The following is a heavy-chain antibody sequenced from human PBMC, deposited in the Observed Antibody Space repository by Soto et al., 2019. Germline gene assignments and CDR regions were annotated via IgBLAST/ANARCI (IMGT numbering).Heavy chain of an antibody. CDR3: ARGPRRGYSYGPFDY. CDR1: VASISGSY. J-gene: IGHJ4*02. CDR2: IYYSGST. D-gene: IGHD5-18*01. V-gene: IGHV4-59*01. Sequence: SETLSLTCTVSVASISGSYWTWIRQPPGKGLEWIGYIYYSGSTNYNPSLKSRVTIPVDTSKNQFSLKLSSVTAADTAVYYCARGPRRGYSYGPFDYWGQGTLVTVS.